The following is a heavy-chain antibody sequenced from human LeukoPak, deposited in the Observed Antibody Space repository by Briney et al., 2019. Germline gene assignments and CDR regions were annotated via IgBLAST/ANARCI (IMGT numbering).Heavy chain of an antibody. V-gene: IGHV4-38-2*01. J-gene: IGHJ4*02. Sequence: PSETLSLTCAVSGYSISSGYYWGWIRQPPGKGLEWIGSIYHSGSTYYDPSLKSRVTISADTSKNQFSLKLSSVTAADTAVYYCARLAYNDFWSGWGQGTLVTVSS. CDR3: ARLAYNDFWSG. CDR1: GYSISSGYY. CDR2: IYHSGST. D-gene: IGHD3-3*01.